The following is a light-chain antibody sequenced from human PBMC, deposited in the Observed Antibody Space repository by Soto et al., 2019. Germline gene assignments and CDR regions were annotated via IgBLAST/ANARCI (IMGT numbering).Light chain of an antibody. CDR3: QSYDRRLSGYV. V-gene: IGLV1-44*01. J-gene: IGLJ1*01. CDR2: GNH. Sequence: QSVLTQAPSASGTPGQRVTITCSGSRSNIGKNTVSWYQQLPGTAPKLLIYGNHNRPSGVPERFSGSKSGTSATLAITGLQAEDEADYYCQSYDRRLSGYVFGTGTKLTVL. CDR1: RSNIGKNT.